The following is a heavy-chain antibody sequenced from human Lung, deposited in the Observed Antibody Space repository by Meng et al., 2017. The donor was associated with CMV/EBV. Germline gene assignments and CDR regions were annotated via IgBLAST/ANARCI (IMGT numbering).Heavy chain of an antibody. CDR2: IPHRGSS. J-gene: IGHJ1*01. V-gene: IGHV4-4*02. CDR3: LRRSGGSV. CDR1: GDSITNHNG. D-gene: IGHD3-10*01. Sequence: QVKFGASGPDRVKPSDPPFPTCACPGDSITNHNGWALVRQPPGKGLGWIGEIPHRGSSAYNPSLKSRVSMSIDKSKNQFSLKLTSVTAADTAVYHCLRRSGGSVWGQGTLVTVSS.